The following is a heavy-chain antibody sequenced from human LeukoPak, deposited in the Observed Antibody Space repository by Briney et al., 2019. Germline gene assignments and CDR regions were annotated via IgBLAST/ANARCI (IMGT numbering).Heavy chain of an antibody. CDR3: AKDYYYYDSSGYCLGY. V-gene: IGHV3-30*18. CDR1: GFTFSSYG. J-gene: IGHJ4*02. CDR2: ISYDGNNK. D-gene: IGHD3-22*01. Sequence: GGSLRLSCAASGFTFSSYGMHWVRQAPGKGLQWVAVISYDGNNKYYADSVKGRFTISRDNSKNTLDLQMNSLRAEDTAVYYCAKDYYYYDSSGYCLGYWGQGTLVTVSS.